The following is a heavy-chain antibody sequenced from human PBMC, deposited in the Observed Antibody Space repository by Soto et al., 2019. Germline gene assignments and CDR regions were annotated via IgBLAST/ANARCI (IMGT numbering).Heavy chain of an antibody. CDR2: IFWNDDE. V-gene: IGHV2-5*01. J-gene: IGHJ4*02. Sequence: QITLKESGPTLVKPTQTLTLTCTFSGFSLTTSGVGVGWIRQPPGKALEWLALIFWNDDERYSPSLNSRLTITKDTSKNQVVLTLTNMDPVDTATYYLVHTGYSYDPFGYWGRGTLVTVSS. CDR1: GFSLTTSGVG. D-gene: IGHD5-18*01. CDR3: VHTGYSYDPFGY.